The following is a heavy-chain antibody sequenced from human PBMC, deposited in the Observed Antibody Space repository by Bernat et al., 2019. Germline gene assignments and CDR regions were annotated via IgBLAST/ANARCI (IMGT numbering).Heavy chain of an antibody. V-gene: IGHV3-23*04. CDR3: AKDWAEYSGYDTFLGY. CDR1: GFTFSSYA. Sequence: EVQLVESGGGLVQPGGSLRLSCAASGFTFSSYAMSWVRQAPGKGLEWVSAISGSGGSTYYADSMKGRFTISRDNSKNTLYLQMNSLRAEDTAVYYCAKDWAEYSGYDTFLGYWGQGTLVTVSS. D-gene: IGHD5-12*01. J-gene: IGHJ4*02. CDR2: ISGSGGST.